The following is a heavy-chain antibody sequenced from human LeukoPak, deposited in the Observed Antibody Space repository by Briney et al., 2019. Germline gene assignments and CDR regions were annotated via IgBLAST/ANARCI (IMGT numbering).Heavy chain of an antibody. CDR2: IYYSGST. Sequence: SETLSLTCTVSGGSVSSTSYYWAWIRQPPGKGLEWIGYIYYSGSTNYNPSLKSRVTISVDTSKNQFSLKLSSVTAADTAVYYCARGVGLLDRPRYYYYYYMDVWGKGTTVTVSS. J-gene: IGHJ6*03. CDR3: ARGVGLLDRPRYYYYYYMDV. V-gene: IGHV4-61*01. CDR1: GGSVSSTSYY. D-gene: IGHD3/OR15-3a*01.